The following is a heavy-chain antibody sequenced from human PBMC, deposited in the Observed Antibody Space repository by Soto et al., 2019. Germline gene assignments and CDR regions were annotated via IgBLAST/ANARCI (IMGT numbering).Heavy chain of an antibody. CDR1: GFSFNSYA. Sequence: VGSLRLSCAASGFSFNSYAMHWVRQAPGKGLEWVAVISSDGSSKYYADSVKGRFIISRDNSKNTLYLQMSSLRTEDTAVHYCARDSGDTSGYYFQPDYFDNWGRGTLVTVSS. CDR2: ISSDGSSK. V-gene: IGHV3-30-3*01. D-gene: IGHD3-22*01. J-gene: IGHJ4*02. CDR3: ARDSGDTSGYYFQPDYFDN.